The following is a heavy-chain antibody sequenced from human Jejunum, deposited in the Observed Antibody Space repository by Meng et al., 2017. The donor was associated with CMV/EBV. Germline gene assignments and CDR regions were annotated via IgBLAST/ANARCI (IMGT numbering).Heavy chain of an antibody. J-gene: IGHJ4*01. D-gene: IGHD4-23*01. V-gene: IGHV3-74*02. CDR1: GFTFSGYW. CDR3: ARVRRDDYGGDSPD. CDR2: ISSDGSST. Sequence: LLVESGXXLVQPGGSLGLSWAASGFTFSGYWMHWVRQVPGKGLLWVSHISSDGSSTNYADSVKGRFTITRDNAKNTLYLQMNSLRAEDTAVYYCARVRRDDYGGDSPDWGQGTLVYVSS.